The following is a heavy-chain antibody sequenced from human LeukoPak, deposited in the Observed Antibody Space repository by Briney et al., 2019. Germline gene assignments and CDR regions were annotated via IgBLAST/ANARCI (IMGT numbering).Heavy chain of an antibody. CDR3: ARLATNGGYRY. J-gene: IGHJ4*02. V-gene: IGHV3-21*01. CDR1: GFTFSSYS. Sequence: PGGSLRLSCAASGFTFSSYSMNWVRQAPGKGLEWVSSISSSSSYIYYAGSVKGRFTISRDNAKNSLYLQMNSLRTEDTAVYYCARLATNGGYRYWGQGTLVTVSS. D-gene: IGHD5-12*01. CDR2: ISSSSSYI.